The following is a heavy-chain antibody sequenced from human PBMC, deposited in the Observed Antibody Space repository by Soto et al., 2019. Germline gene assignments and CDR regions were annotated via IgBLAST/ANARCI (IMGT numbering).Heavy chain of an antibody. CDR2: IYYSGST. D-gene: IGHD6-19*01. J-gene: IGHJ5*02. V-gene: IGHV4-30-4*01. CDR1: GGSISSGDYY. CDR3: ARVHFGSGWYENWFDP. Sequence: SETLSLTCTVSGGSISSGDYYWSWIRQPPGKGLEWIGYIYYSGSTYYNPSLKSRVTISVDTSKNQFSLKLSSVTAADTAVYYCARVHFGSGWYENWFDPWGQGTLVTVSS.